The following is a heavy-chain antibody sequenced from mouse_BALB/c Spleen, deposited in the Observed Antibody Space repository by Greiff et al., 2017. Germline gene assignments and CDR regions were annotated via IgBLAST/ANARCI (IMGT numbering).Heavy chain of an antibody. J-gene: IGHJ3*01. V-gene: IGHV14-3*02. Sequence: EVKLMESGAELVKPGASVKLSCTASGFNIKDTYMHWVQQRPEQGLEWIGRIDPANGNTKYDQKFQGKATITADTSSNTAYLQLSSLTSEDTAVYYCARGLEDYGDWFAYWGQGTLVTVSA. CDR3: ARGLEDYGDWFAY. CDR1: GFNIKDTY. D-gene: IGHD1-2*01. CDR2: IDPANGNT.